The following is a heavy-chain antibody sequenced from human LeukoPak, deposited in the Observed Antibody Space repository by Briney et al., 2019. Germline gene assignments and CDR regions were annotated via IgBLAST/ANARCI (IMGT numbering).Heavy chain of an antibody. V-gene: IGHV3-30*02. CDR2: IWYGGTKK. CDR1: GFTFSSHG. J-gene: IGHJ1*01. D-gene: IGHD6-6*01. CDR3: AKDKGPHISSSDF. Sequence: GGSLRLSCAASGFTFSSHGMHWVRQAPGQGLEWVATIWYGGTKKFYADHVKGRFTVSRDNSENMLYLQMSRLTGEDAGTYYCAKDKGPHISSSDFWGQGTVVTVSS.